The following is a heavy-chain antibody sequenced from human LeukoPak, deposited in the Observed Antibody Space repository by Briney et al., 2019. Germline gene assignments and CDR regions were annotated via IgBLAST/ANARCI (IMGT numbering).Heavy chain of an antibody. CDR2: INGEGSEK. CDR1: GFTFSSYA. CDR3: ARVAAAGRGNDY. Sequence: PGGSLRLSCAASGFTFSSYAMSWVRQAPGKGLEWVASINGEGSEKHYVDSVKGRFTISRDNAKDSLYLQMDSLRVEDTAVYSCARVAAAGRGNDYWGQGTLVTVSS. J-gene: IGHJ4*02. D-gene: IGHD6-13*01. V-gene: IGHV3-7*01.